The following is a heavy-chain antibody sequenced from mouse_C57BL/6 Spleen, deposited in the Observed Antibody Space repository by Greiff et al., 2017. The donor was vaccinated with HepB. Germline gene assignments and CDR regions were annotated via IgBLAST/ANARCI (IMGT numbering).Heavy chain of an antibody. CDR1: GYTFTSYW. V-gene: IGHV1-72*01. D-gene: IGHD1-1*01. J-gene: IGHJ2*01. Sequence: VQLQQPGAELVKPGASVKLSCKASGYTFTSYWMHWVKQRPGRGLEWIGRIDPNSGGTKYNEKFKSKATLTVDKPSSTAYMQLSSLTSEDSAVYSCERDYYGSGCGGYFDYWGQGTTLTVSS. CDR2: IDPNSGGT. CDR3: ERDYYGSGCGGYFDY.